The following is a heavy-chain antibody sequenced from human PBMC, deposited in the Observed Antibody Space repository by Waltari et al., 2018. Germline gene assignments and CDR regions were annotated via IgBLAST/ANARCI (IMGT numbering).Heavy chain of an antibody. CDR3: ARDHRYYDILTGYYNVGYFQH. CDR1: GFTFSSYE. CDR2: ISSSGSTI. J-gene: IGHJ1*01. V-gene: IGHV3-48*03. Sequence: EVQLVESGGGLVQPGGSLRLSCAASGFTFSSYEMNWVRQAPGKGLERVSYISSSGSTIYYADSVKGRFTISRDNAKNSLYLQMNSLRAEDTAVYYCARDHRYYDILTGYYNVGYFQHWGQGTLVTVSS. D-gene: IGHD3-9*01.